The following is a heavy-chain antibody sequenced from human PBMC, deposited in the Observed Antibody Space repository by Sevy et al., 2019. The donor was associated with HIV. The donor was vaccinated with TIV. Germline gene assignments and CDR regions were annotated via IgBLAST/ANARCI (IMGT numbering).Heavy chain of an antibody. D-gene: IGHD2-8*02. CDR2: IKSKTDGGTT. V-gene: IGHV3-15*01. Sequence: GGSLRLSCAASGFTFSNAWMSWVRQAPGKGLEWVGSIKSKTDGGTTDDAAPVKGRFTSSRDNSKNTPYLQMNSLKTEDTSIYYCTTDSKKLVLSALVDYWGQGTLVTVSS. CDR3: TTDSKKLVLSALVDY. CDR1: GFTFSNAW. J-gene: IGHJ4*02.